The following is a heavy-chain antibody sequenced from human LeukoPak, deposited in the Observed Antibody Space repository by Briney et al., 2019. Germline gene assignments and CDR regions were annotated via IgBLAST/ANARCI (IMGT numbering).Heavy chain of an antibody. D-gene: IGHD3-10*01. Sequence: GASVKVSCKASGYTFTSYGISWVRQAPGQGLEWMGWISAYNGNTNYAQKLQGRVTMTTDTSTSTAYMELRSLRSDDTAVYYCARDSAVRGVIISYYGMDVWGQGPRVTVSS. CDR1: GYTFTSYG. V-gene: IGHV1-18*01. J-gene: IGHJ6*02. CDR3: ARDSAVRGVIISYYGMDV. CDR2: ISAYNGNT.